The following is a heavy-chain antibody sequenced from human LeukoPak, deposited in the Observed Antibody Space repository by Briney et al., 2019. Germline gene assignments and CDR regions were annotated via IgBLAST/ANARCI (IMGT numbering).Heavy chain of an antibody. J-gene: IGHJ1*01. Sequence: SETLSLTCAVSGYSISSGYYWGWIRQPPGKGLEWIGSIYHSGSTYYNPSLKCRVTISVDTSKNQFSLKLSSVTAADTAVYYCARAPPGGDRNTFQHWGQGTLVTVSS. CDR3: ARAPPGGDRNTFQH. CDR2: IYHSGST. V-gene: IGHV4-38-2*01. CDR1: GYSISSGYY. D-gene: IGHD2-21*02.